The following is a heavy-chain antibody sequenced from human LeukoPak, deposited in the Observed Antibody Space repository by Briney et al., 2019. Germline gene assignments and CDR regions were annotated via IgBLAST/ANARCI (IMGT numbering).Heavy chain of an antibody. CDR2: IYPGDSDT. Sequence: GESLKISCKGSGYSFTSYWIGWVRQMPGKGLEWMGIIYPGDSDTRYSPSFQGQVTISADKSISTAYLQWSSLKASDTAMYYCARRYYYGSGSYYNADINWFDPWGQGTLVTVSS. J-gene: IGHJ5*02. CDR1: GYSFTSYW. V-gene: IGHV5-51*01. D-gene: IGHD3-10*01. CDR3: ARRYYYGSGSYYNADINWFDP.